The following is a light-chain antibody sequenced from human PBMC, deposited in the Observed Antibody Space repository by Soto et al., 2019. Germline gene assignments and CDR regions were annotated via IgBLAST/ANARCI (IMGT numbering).Light chain of an antibody. J-gene: IGKJ4*01. Sequence: DIQLTQSPSFLSASVGDRVTISCRASQGISDYLAWYQQKPGKAPKLLIYGASTLQSGVPSRFSGSASGIEFTLTISSLQPEDFATYFCQQFNAYPLTFGGGTKLEIK. V-gene: IGKV1-9*01. CDR2: GAS. CDR3: QQFNAYPLT. CDR1: QGISDY.